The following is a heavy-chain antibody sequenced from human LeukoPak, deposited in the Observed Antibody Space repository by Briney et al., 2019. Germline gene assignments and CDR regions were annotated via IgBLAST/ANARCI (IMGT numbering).Heavy chain of an antibody. CDR1: GFTFSSYG. CDR3: AKDGDTGYCSSTSCRTILFGFDY. Sequence: PGGSLRLSCAASGFTFSSYGMHWVRQAPGKGLEWVAFIRYDGSNKYYADSVKGRFTISRDNSKNTLYLQMNSLRAEDTAVYYCAKDGDTGYCSSTSCRTILFGFDYWGQGTLVTVSS. D-gene: IGHD2-2*01. V-gene: IGHV3-30*02. CDR2: IRYDGSNK. J-gene: IGHJ4*02.